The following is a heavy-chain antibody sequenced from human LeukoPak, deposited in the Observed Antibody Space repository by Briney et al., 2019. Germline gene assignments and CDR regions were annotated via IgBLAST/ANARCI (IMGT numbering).Heavy chain of an antibody. CDR2: IYPGDSDT. V-gene: IGHV5-51*01. CDR3: AKGRDYYGSGSYDGFDY. Sequence: GESLKISCKGSGYSFISYWIGWVRQMPGKGLEWMGIIYPGDSDTKYSPPFQGQVTISADKSISTAYLQWSSLKASDTAMYYCAKGRDYYGSGSYDGFDYWGQGTLVTVSS. J-gene: IGHJ4*02. CDR1: GYSFISYW. D-gene: IGHD3-10*01.